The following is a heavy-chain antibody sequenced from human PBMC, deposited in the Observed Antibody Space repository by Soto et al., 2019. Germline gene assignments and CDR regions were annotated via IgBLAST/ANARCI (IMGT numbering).Heavy chain of an antibody. V-gene: IGHV3-23*01. Sequence: PGGSLRLSCAASGFTFSSYAMSWVRQAPGKGLEWVSGISGSGNGTFYADSVKGRFTISRDNSKNTLYLQMNSLRAEDTAVYYCAKGTDIVVVPDAFDIWGQGTMVTVSS. D-gene: IGHD2-2*01. CDR3: AKGTDIVVVPDAFDI. J-gene: IGHJ3*02. CDR2: ISGSGNGT. CDR1: GFTFSSYA.